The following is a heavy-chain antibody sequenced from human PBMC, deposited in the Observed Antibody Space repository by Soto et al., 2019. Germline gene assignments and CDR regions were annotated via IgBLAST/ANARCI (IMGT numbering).Heavy chain of an antibody. CDR3: ARDREPDGIWTFDS. Sequence: GGSLRLSCEASGFPFSDAWINWVRQAPGKGLEWVAESFSSGGTQYADSVKGRFTISRDNSRNMVFLQMNGLRVEDTALYYCARDREPDGIWTFDSWGQGALVTVSS. J-gene: IGHJ4*02. V-gene: IGHV3-53*01. D-gene: IGHD3-9*01. CDR2: SFSSGGT. CDR1: GFPFSDAW.